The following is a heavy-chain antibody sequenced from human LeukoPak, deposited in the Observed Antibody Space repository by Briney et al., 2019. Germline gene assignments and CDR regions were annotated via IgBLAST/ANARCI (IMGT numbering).Heavy chain of an antibody. CDR2: ISGSGGST. D-gene: IGHD2-2*01. CDR1: GFTFSSYA. V-gene: IGHV3-23*01. CDR3: AKDRGYCSSTSCYGETT. Sequence: PGGSLRLSCAASGFTFSSYAMSWVRQAPGKGLEWVSAISGSGGSTYYADSVKGRFTISRDNSKNTLYLQMNSLRAEDKAVYFCAKDRGYCSSTSCYGETTWGQGTLVTVSS. J-gene: IGHJ4*02.